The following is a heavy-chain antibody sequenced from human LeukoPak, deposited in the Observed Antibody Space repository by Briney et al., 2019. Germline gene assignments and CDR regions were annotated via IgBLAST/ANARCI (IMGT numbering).Heavy chain of an antibody. CDR3: ARQGYSSNN. Sequence: PSETLSLTCAVYGGSFSGYYWSWIRQPPGKGLEWIGEINHSGSTNYNPSLKSRATISVDTSKNQFSLKPSSVTAADTAVYYCARQGYSSNNWGQGTLVTVSS. J-gene: IGHJ4*02. D-gene: IGHD6-13*01. CDR1: GGSFSGYY. CDR2: INHSGST. V-gene: IGHV4-34*01.